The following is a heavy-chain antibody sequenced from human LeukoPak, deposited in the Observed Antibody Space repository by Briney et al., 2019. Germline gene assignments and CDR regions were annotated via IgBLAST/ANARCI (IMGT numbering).Heavy chain of an antibody. V-gene: IGHV3-23*01. J-gene: IGHJ4*02. D-gene: IGHD4/OR15-4a*01. Sequence: GGSLRLSCAASGFTFSSYAMSWVRQAPGKGLEWVSAISGSGGSTYYADSVRGRFTISRDNSKNTLYLQMNSLRAEDTAVYYCANANSLWYFDYWGQGTLVTVSS. CDR1: GFTFSSYA. CDR2: ISGSGGST. CDR3: ANANSLWYFDY.